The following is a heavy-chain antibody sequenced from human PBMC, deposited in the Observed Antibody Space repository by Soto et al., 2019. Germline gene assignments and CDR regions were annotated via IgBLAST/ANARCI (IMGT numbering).Heavy chain of an antibody. Sequence: QLVQPGVEVKTPGASVKVSCQASGYSFSNYGITWVRQAPGQGLEWLGWISGYNGATNYEQTFQDRVTMTTDTSSSTGYMGLTGLRFADTAVYYCAGRSMMREPAAGYYSALVAGGRGTAVMVSS. D-gene: IGHD5-12*01. CDR1: GYSFSNYG. J-gene: IGHJ6*01. CDR3: AGRSMMREPAAGYYSALVA. V-gene: IGHV1-18*04. CDR2: ISGYNGAT.